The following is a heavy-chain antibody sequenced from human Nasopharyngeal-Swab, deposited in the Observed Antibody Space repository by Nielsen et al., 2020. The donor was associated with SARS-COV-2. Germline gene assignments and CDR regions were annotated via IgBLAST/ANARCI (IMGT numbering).Heavy chain of an antibody. CDR1: GYSFTSYW. CDR3: AGRIAVAGDEI. D-gene: IGHD6-19*01. V-gene: IGHV5-51*01. CDR2: IYPGDSDT. J-gene: IGHJ4*02. Sequence: GESLKISCKGSGYSFTSYWIGWVRQMHGKGLEWMGIIYPGDSDTRYSPSFQGQVTISADKSISTAYLQWSRLKASDTAMYYCAGRIAVAGDEIWGQGTLVTVSS.